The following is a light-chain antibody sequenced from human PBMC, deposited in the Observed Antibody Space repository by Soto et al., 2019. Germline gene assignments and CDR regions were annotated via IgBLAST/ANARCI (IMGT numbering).Light chain of an antibody. CDR2: DAS. J-gene: IGKJ4*01. CDR1: QSVSSY. V-gene: IGKV3-11*01. CDR3: QQRSNWPT. Sequence: EIVLTQSPATLSLSPGERATLSCRASQSVSSYLAWYQQKPGQAPRLLIYDASNRATGIPPRFSGSGSGTDFTLTISSLQPEDVAVYYCQQRSNWPTFGGGTKVEIK.